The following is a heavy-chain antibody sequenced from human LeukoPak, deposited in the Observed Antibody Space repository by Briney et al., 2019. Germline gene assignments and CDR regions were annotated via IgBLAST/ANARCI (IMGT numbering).Heavy chain of an antibody. V-gene: IGHV4-34*01. J-gene: IGHJ4*02. Sequence: SETLSLTCAVYGGSFSGYYWSWIRQPPGKGLEWIGEINHSGSTNYNPSLKSRVTISVDTSKNQFSLKLSSVTAADTAVYYCARGSVTAIFGYWGQGTLVTVSS. D-gene: IGHD2-21*02. CDR3: ARGSVTAIFGY. CDR1: GGSFSGYY. CDR2: INHSGST.